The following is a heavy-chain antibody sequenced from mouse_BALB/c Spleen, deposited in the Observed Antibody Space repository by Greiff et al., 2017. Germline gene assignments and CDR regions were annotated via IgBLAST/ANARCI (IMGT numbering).Heavy chain of an antibody. Sequence: EVMLVESGGGLVKPGGSLKLSCAASGFTFSDYYMYWVRQTPEKRLEWVATISDGGSYTYYPDSVKGRFTISRDNAKNNLYLQMSSLKSEDTAMYYCARQGNGNYGNFDVWGAGTTVTVSS. V-gene: IGHV5-4*02. CDR3: ARQGNGNYGNFDV. CDR2: ISDGGSYT. J-gene: IGHJ1*01. D-gene: IGHD2-1*01. CDR1: GFTFSDYY.